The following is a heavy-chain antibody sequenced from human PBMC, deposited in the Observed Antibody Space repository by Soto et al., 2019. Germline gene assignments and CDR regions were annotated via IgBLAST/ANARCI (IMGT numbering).Heavy chain of an antibody. CDR2: INHSGST. CDR1: GGSFRGYY. D-gene: IGHD3-22*01. Sequence: PSETLSLTCAVYGGSFRGYYWIWIRQPPGKGLEWIGEINHSGSTNYNPSLKSRVTLSVDTSKNQFSLRLSSVTAADTAVYYCARAGDSSGYCDYWDRGMLVTVSS. J-gene: IGHJ4*02. CDR3: ARAGDSSGYCDY. V-gene: IGHV4-34*01.